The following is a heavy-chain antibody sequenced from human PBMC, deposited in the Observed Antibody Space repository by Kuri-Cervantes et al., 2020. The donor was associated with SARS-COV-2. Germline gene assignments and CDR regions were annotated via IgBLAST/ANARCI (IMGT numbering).Heavy chain of an antibody. Sequence: SVKVSCKASGGTFSSYAISWARQAPGQGLEWMGRIIPILGTANYAQKFQGRVTITADKSTSTAYMELSSLRSEDTAVYYCALDPRVRSRPLSYWDQGTLVTVSS. D-gene: IGHD1-1*01. V-gene: IGHV1-69*04. CDR1: GGTFSSYA. CDR3: ALDPRVRSRPLSY. J-gene: IGHJ4*02. CDR2: IIPILGTA.